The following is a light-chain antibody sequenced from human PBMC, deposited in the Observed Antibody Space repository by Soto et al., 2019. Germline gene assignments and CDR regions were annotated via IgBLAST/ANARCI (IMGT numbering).Light chain of an antibody. J-gene: IGLJ2*01. CDR2: DVS. CDR3: SSYTISSTLVV. V-gene: IGLV2-14*03. CDR1: SCDVGGYNY. Sequence: QSALTQPASVSGSPGQSITISCTGTSCDVGGYNYVSWYQQHPGKAPKLMIYDVSNRPSGVSNRFSGSKSGNTASLTISGLQAEDEADYYCSSYTISSTLVVFGGGTKLTVL.